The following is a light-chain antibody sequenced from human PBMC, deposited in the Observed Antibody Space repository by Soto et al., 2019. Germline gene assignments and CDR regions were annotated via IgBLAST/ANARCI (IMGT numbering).Light chain of an antibody. Sequence: SYELTQPPSVSVSPGQTASITCSGDKLGDKYACWYQQKPGQSPVLVIYQYNKRPSGIPERFSGSNSGNTATLTIRGTQAMDEADYYCQAWDSSTYVVFGGGTKLTVL. J-gene: IGLJ2*01. CDR2: QYN. CDR1: KLGDKY. V-gene: IGLV3-1*01. CDR3: QAWDSSTYVV.